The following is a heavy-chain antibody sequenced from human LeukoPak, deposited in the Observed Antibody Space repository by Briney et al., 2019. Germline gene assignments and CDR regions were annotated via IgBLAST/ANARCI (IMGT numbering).Heavy chain of an antibody. D-gene: IGHD6-13*01. V-gene: IGHV4-39*07. Sequence: SETLSLTCIVSGASIRSSTYYWGWIRQPPEKGLEWIGNIYSSGGTYYNPSLKSRLTMSIDTSKNQFSLKLTSVTAADTATYYCARAGSSSWYLGAFDIWGQGTMVTVSS. CDR2: IYSSGGT. CDR3: ARAGSSSWYLGAFDI. CDR1: GASIRSSTYY. J-gene: IGHJ3*02.